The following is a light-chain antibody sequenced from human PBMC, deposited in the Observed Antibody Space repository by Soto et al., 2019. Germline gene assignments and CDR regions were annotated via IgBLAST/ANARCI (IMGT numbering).Light chain of an antibody. CDR1: QSVPRTY. CDR3: QQYNNWSWT. J-gene: IGKJ1*01. CDR2: DAS. V-gene: IGKV3-11*01. Sequence: EIVLTQSPGTLSLTPGERATLSCRASQSVPRTYLAWYQQKPGQAPRLLIFDASNRATGIPARFSGSGSGTDFTLTISSLQSEDFAVYYCQQYNNWSWTFGQGTKVDIK.